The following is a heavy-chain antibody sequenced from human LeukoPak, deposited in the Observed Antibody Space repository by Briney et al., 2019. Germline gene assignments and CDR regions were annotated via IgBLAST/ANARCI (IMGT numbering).Heavy chain of an antibody. J-gene: IGHJ3*02. CDR1: GGSINSGDYY. D-gene: IGHD6-13*01. Sequence: PSQTLSLTCTVSGGSINSGDYYWSWIRQPAGKGLEWIGRMYISGSTNYNPSLESRVTISVDTSKNQFSLKLTSVTAADTAMYYCARRRRIAGVGTDALDIWGQGTMVTVSS. CDR3: ARRRRIAGVGTDALDI. V-gene: IGHV4-61*02. CDR2: MYISGST.